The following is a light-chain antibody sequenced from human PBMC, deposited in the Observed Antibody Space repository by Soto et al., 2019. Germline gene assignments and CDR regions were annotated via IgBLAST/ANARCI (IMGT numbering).Light chain of an antibody. CDR1: QGINDY. CDR3: LQVHKYPLT. CDR2: ATS. J-gene: IGKJ4*01. V-gene: IGKV1-9*01. Sequence: DIQLTQSPSFLSASVGDRVTITCRASQGINDYLVWYQQKPGKAPKLLIDATSTLQSGVPSRFSGSASGTEFTLTISSLQPEDFATYFCLQVHKYPLTFGGGTRLEIK.